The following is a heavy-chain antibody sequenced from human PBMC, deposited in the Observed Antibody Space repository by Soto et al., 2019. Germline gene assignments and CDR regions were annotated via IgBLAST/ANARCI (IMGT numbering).Heavy chain of an antibody. Sequence: LRLSCVASGFSFSKYAMSWVRQAPGKGLEWISGISGSGARTFYADSVKGRFTISRDNFKNTLFLEMNSLRAEDTAVYYCARGARDFDYWGQGTLVTVSS. CDR2: ISGSGART. CDR1: GFSFSKYA. V-gene: IGHV3-23*01. D-gene: IGHD3-16*01. J-gene: IGHJ4*02. CDR3: ARGARDFDY.